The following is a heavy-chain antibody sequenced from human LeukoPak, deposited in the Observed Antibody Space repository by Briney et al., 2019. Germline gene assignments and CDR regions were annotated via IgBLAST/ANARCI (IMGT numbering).Heavy chain of an antibody. CDR2: IYPGDSDT. V-gene: IGHV5-51*01. CDR1: GYSFTSYW. Sequence: GESLKISCKGSGYSFTSYWIGWVRQMPGKGLEWMGIIYPGDSDTRYSPSFQGQVTISADKSISTAYLQWSSLKASDTAMYYCARRTYCSGGSCYTAYYFDYWGQGTLVTVSS. J-gene: IGHJ4*02. D-gene: IGHD2-15*01. CDR3: ARRTYCSGGSCYTAYYFDY.